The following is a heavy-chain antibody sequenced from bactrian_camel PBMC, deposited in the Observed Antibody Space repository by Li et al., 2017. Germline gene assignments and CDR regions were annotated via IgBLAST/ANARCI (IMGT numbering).Heavy chain of an antibody. CDR1: GVTFSTYY. Sequence: HVQLVESGGGLVRPGGSLRLSCAASGVTFSTYYMSWVRQAPGKGLEWVAYIHENGGTLSYADSVKGRFTISRDNAKNMLYLQLNSLTTEDTAMYYCAADDCYWGFWCYSFGYWGQGTQVTVS. CDR3: AADDCYWGFWCYSFGY. J-gene: IGHJ6*01. V-gene: IGHV3S26*01. CDR2: IHENGGTL. D-gene: IGHD3*01.